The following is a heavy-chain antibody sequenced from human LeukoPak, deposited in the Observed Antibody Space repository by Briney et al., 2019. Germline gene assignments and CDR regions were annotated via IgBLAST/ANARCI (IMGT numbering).Heavy chain of an antibody. J-gene: IGHJ4*02. Sequence: PSDTLSLTCAVSVYSISSGYYWGWIRPSPGTGLEWIGNIYHSCITHYNPSLQGRITLSVDTSKNQFSLNLSSVTAADTAVLDCTRFSTASSRPAYYWGQGTLVIVSS. CDR1: VYSISSGYY. V-gene: IGHV4-38-2*01. CDR2: IYHSCIT. D-gene: IGHD1-14*01. CDR3: TRFSTASSRPAYY.